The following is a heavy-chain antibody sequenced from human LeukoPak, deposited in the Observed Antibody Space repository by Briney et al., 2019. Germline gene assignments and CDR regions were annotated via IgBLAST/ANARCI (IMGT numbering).Heavy chain of an antibody. V-gene: IGHV4-39*07. CDR3: ARDLFTYCSGGSCYSINWFDP. D-gene: IGHD2-15*01. Sequence: SETLSLTCTVSDGSISSSSYYWGWIRQPPGKGLEWIGSIYYGSVFYSVSTYYNPSLKSRVTISVDTSKNQFSLKLSSVTAADTAVYYCARDLFTYCSGGSCYSINWFDPWGQGTLVTVSS. J-gene: IGHJ5*02. CDR2: IYYGSVFYSVST. CDR1: DGSISSSSYY.